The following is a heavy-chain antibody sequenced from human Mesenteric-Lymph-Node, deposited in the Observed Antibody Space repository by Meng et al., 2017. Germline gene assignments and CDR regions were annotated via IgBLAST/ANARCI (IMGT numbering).Heavy chain of an antibody. CDR2: MNPNSGNT. V-gene: IGHV1-8*01. Sequence: ASVKVSCKASGYTFTSYDINWVRQATGQGLEWMGWMNPNSGNTGYAQKFQGRVTMTRNTSTSTAYMELRSLRSDDTAVYYCARAPGGDCYDYWGQGTLVTVSS. CDR1: GYTFTSYD. CDR3: ARAPGGDCYDY. J-gene: IGHJ4*02. D-gene: IGHD2-21*02.